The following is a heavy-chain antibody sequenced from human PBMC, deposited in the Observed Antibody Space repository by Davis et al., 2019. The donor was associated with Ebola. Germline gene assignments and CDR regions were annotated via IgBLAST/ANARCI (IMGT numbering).Heavy chain of an antibody. CDR3: ARGNEYEFQGEGQVGVIVDVVAAIWFDP. Sequence: MPSETLSLTCAVYGGSFSGYYWNWIRQPPGKGLEWIGDINHRGSTNYNPSLKSRLTISVDTSKNKFSMKVNVVTAADTAVYYCARGNEYEFQGEGQVGVIVDVVAAIWFDPWGQGTLVTVSS. J-gene: IGHJ5*02. CDR1: GGSFSGYY. D-gene: IGHD2-15*01. CDR2: INHRGST. V-gene: IGHV4-34*01.